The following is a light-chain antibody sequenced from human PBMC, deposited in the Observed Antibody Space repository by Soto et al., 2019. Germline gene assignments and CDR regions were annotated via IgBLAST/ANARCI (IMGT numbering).Light chain of an antibody. CDR3: QHYNSWQLS. CDR1: QSISSY. CDR2: KAS. V-gene: IGKV1-5*03. Sequence: DIQMTQSPSSLSASVGDRVTITCRASQSISSYLNWYQQKPGKAPKLLIYKASTLKSGVPSRFSGSGSGTEFTLTISSLQPDDFATYYCQHYNSWQLSFGGGTKVDIK. J-gene: IGKJ4*01.